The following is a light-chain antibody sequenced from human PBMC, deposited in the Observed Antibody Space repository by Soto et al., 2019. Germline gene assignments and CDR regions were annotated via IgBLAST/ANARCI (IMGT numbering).Light chain of an antibody. J-gene: IGLJ2*01. V-gene: IGLV2-14*01. CDR2: EVS. Sequence: QSALTQPASVSGSPGQSITLSCTGTSSDVGGYNYVSWYQQHPGKAPELMIYEVSNRTSGVSNRFSGSKSGNTASLTISGLQAEDEADYYCSSYTTSITLVFGGGTKLTVL. CDR1: SSDVGGYNY. CDR3: SSYTTSITLV.